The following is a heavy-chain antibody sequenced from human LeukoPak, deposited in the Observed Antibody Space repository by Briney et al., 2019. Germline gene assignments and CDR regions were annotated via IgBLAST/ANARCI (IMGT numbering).Heavy chain of an antibody. J-gene: IGHJ4*02. Sequence: SETLSLTCTVSGGSISSSSYYWGWIRQPPGKGLEWIGSIYYSGSTYNTPSLKCRVTISVDASKNQVSLKLSSVTRADTAVYYCASTRSVAGTLDYWGQGTLDTVSS. CDR1: GGSISSSSYY. CDR3: ASTRSVAGTLDY. V-gene: IGHV4-39*01. CDR2: IYYSGST. D-gene: IGHD6-19*01.